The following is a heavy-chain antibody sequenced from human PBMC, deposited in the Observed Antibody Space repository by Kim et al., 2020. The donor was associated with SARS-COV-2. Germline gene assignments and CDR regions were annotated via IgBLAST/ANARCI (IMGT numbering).Heavy chain of an antibody. CDR1: GHSISSDY. V-gene: IGHV4-59*08. CDR2: IYYSGST. D-gene: IGHD1-1*01. Sequence: SETLSLTCRVSGHSISSDYWSWIRQSPGKGLEWIGDIYYSGSTYYNPSLKSRVTISIDTSRNQFSLKLSSVTAADTAIYYCARGAQPDLDFYYMDVWGTG. CDR3: ARGAQPDLDFYYMDV. J-gene: IGHJ6*03.